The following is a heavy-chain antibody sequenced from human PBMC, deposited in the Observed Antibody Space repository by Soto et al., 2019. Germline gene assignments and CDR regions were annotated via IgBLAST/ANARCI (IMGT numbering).Heavy chain of an antibody. CDR1: GFTFSTYI. CDR2: ISYDGSKK. V-gene: IGHV3-30-3*01. CDR3: ATGADAFDI. Sequence: QVQLVESGGGVVQPGRSLRLSCAASGFTFSTYIVHWVRQAPGKGLEWVALISYDGSKKYYADSVKGRFTISRDNSKNSLYLQMNSLRAEDTAVYYCATGADAFDIWGQGTMVTVS. J-gene: IGHJ3*02.